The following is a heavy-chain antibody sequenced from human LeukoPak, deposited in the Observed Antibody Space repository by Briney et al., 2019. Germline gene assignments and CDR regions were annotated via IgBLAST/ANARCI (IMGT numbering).Heavy chain of an antibody. Sequence: PGGSLRLSCAASGFTVSCNYMTWLRQAPGKGLEWVSVIYNNNSTYYADSVKGRFTISRDNSKNTLYLQMNSLRAEDTAVYYCTRGPTVTRPTDWFDPWGQGTLVTVSS. CDR2: IYNNNST. D-gene: IGHD4-17*01. CDR1: GFTVSCNY. V-gene: IGHV3-53*01. CDR3: TRGPTVTRPTDWFDP. J-gene: IGHJ5*02.